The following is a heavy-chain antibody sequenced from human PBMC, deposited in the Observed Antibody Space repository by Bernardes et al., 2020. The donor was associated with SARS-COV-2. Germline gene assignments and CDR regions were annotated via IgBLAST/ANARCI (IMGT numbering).Heavy chain of an antibody. CDR1: GFTFNSYS. Sequence: GGSLRLSCAASGFTFNSYSINWVRQAPGKGLEWVSYISASTRTIYYADSVKGRFTVSRDNAKDSLFLQMNSLRAEDTAVYYCARDRLEWFYDSSGVGYWGQGALVTVSS. V-gene: IGHV3-48*04. CDR2: ISASTRTI. D-gene: IGHD3-22*01. J-gene: IGHJ4*02. CDR3: ARDRLEWFYDSSGVGY.